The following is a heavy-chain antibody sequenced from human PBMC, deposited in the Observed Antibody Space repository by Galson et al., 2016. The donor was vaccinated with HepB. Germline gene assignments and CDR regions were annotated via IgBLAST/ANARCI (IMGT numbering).Heavy chain of an antibody. CDR1: GFTFRNYG. CDR2: IRRSGDST. V-gene: IGHV3-23*01. Sequence: SLRLSCAASGFTFRNYGMTWVRQAPGKGLEVVSSIRRSGDSTDYADSVKGRFTISRDNSKNTLPLQMNSLTADDTAIYYCVQGSTAPAVWGKGTTATVSS. J-gene: IGHJ6*04. CDR3: VQGSTAPAV. D-gene: IGHD2-2*01.